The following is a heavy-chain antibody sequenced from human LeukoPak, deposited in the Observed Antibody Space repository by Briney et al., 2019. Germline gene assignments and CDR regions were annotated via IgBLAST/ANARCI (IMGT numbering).Heavy chain of an antibody. CDR2: ISGSGGST. Sequence: GGSLRLSCAASGLTFSSYAMSWVRQAPGKGLEWVSAISGSGGSTYYADSVKGRFTISRDNSKNTLYLQMNSLRAEDTAVYYCAKFLQNTAMVIRFDYWGQGTLVTVSS. V-gene: IGHV3-23*01. CDR1: GLTFSSYA. CDR3: AKFLQNTAMVIRFDY. D-gene: IGHD5-18*01. J-gene: IGHJ4*02.